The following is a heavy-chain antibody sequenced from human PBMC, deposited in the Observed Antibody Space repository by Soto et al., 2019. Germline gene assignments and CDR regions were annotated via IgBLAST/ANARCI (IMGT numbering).Heavy chain of an antibody. V-gene: IGHV3-23*01. CDR3: ARHTSTGYYYAFDI. CDR2: ISGGGGST. D-gene: IGHD3-22*01. Sequence: EEQLLASGGGLVQPGGSLRLSCAASGFTFSSYAMSWVRQAPGKGLEWVAAISGGGGSTYYADSVQGRFTISRDTSNNTLSLQVKSLRVEDTAIYFCARHTSTGYYYAFDIWGQGTMVTVSS. CDR1: GFTFSSYA. J-gene: IGHJ3*02.